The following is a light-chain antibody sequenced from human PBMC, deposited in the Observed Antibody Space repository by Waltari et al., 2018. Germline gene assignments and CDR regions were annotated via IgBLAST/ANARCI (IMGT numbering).Light chain of an antibody. V-gene: IGLV2-23*01. J-gene: IGLJ2*01. CDR1: SSDVGSYKL. CDR2: ADR. CDR3: CSYAGSSTVK. Sequence: QSALTQPASVSGSPGQSITISCTGTSSDVGSYKLVSWYQQHPGKAPRLMIYADRNRPAGSSNRFSGSKSGNTACLTSSGLQAEDEAAYYCCSYAGSSTVKFGEGTYLTVL.